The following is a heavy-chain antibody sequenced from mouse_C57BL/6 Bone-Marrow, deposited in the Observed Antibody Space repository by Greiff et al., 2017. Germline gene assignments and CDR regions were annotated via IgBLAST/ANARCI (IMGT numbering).Heavy chain of an antibody. CDR3: ARGYDYDYAMDY. CDR1: GYSFTDCN. V-gene: IGHV1-39*01. J-gene: IGHJ4*01. D-gene: IGHD2-4*01. Sequence: VQLQQSGPELVKPGASVKLSCKASGYSFTDCNMNWVKQSNGKSLEWIGVINPNYGTTSYNQKFKGKATLTVDQSSRTAYMQLNSLTSEDSAVYYCARGYDYDYAMDYWGQGTSVTVSS. CDR2: INPNYGTT.